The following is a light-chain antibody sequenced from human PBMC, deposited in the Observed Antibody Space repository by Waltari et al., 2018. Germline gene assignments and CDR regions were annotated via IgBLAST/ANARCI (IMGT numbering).Light chain of an antibody. Sequence: DIQMTQSPSTLSASVGNRVTITCRASQSISSWLAWYQHKPGKAPKLLIYKASSLESGVPSRFSGSGSGTEFTLTISSLQPDDFATYYCQQYNSYKTWTFGQGTKVEIK. J-gene: IGKJ1*01. CDR2: KAS. CDR1: QSISSW. CDR3: QQYNSYKTWT. V-gene: IGKV1-5*03.